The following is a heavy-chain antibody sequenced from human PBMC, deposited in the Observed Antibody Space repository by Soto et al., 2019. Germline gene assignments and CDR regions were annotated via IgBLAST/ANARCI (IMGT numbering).Heavy chain of an antibody. Sequence: QVQMLESGGGVVQPGRSLRLSCVASGFTFSSYGMHWVRQAPGKGLEWVAVIWNDGSNKYYADSVKGRFTISRDNSKNTLYLQMNSLSEDTAVYYCARAGTTVVSSWYFDVWGRGTLVTVSS. V-gene: IGHV3-33*01. D-gene: IGHD4-17*01. CDR3: ARAGTTVVSSWYFDV. CDR2: IWNDGSNK. CDR1: GFTFSSYG. J-gene: IGHJ2*01.